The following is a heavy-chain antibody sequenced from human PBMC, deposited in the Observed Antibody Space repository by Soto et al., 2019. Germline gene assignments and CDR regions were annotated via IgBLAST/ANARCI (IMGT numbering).Heavy chain of an antibody. V-gene: IGHV3-33*01. CDR3: TTRTFYYDSSGYYCAY. D-gene: IGHD3-22*01. Sequence: GGSLRLSCAASGFTFSSYGMHWVRQAPGKGLEWVAVIWYDGSNKYYADSVKGRFTISRDDSKNTVYLQMNSLKTEDTAVYYCTTRTFYYDSSGYYCAYWGQGTLVTVSS. CDR2: IWYDGSNK. CDR1: GFTFSSYG. J-gene: IGHJ4*02.